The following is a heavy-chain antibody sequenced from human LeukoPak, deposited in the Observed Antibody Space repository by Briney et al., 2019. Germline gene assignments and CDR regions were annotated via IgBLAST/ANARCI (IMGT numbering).Heavy chain of an antibody. J-gene: IGHJ4*02. CDR1: GFTFSSHD. CDR2: IGTVGDA. CDR3: ARAIIMVRGVTTFDY. Sequence: TGGSLRLSCTASGFTFSSHDMHWVRQATGKGLEWVSAIGTVGDAYYPGSVQGRFTISRENPKNSLYLQMNSLRAGDTAVYYCARAIIMVRGVTTFDYWGQGTLVTVSS. D-gene: IGHD3-10*01. V-gene: IGHV3-13*01.